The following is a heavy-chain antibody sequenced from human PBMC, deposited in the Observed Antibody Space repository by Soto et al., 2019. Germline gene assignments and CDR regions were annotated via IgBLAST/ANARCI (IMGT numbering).Heavy chain of an antibody. V-gene: IGHV1-18*01. J-gene: IGHJ4*02. Sequence: ASVKVSCKASGYTFTNYGISWVRQAPGQGLEWMGWISVYNGNTDYAQKLQGRVTMTTDTSTSTAYMEVRSLRSDDTAVYYCARVTWRASSGYFDYWGQATLVTVSS. CDR3: ARVTWRASSGYFDY. D-gene: IGHD3-16*01. CDR2: ISVYNGNT. CDR1: GYTFTNYG.